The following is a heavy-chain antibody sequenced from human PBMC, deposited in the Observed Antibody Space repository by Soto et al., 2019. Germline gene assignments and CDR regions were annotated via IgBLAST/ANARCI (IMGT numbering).Heavy chain of an antibody. Sequence: QVQLVQSGAEVKKPGASVKVSCKASGYTFTSYYMHWVRQAPGQGLEWMGIINPSGGSTSYAQKFKGRVTMTRDTSTSTVYMELSSLRSEDTAVYYCAKSGYCSSTSCYSVDYWGQGTLVTVSS. J-gene: IGHJ4*02. V-gene: IGHV1-46*03. CDR1: GYTFTSYY. D-gene: IGHD2-2*01. CDR3: AKSGYCSSTSCYSVDY. CDR2: INPSGGST.